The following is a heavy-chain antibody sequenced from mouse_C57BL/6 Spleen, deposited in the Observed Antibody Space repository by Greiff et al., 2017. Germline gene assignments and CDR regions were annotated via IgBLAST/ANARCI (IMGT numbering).Heavy chain of an antibody. J-gene: IGHJ2*01. Sequence: VQLQQSGAELMKPGASVKLSCKATGYTFTGYWIEWVKQRPGHGLEWIGELLPGSGSTNYNEKFKGKATFTADTASNTAYMQLSSLTTEDSAIYYCARGTTVVAKDYFDYWGQGTTLTVSS. CDR3: ARGTTVVAKDYFDY. D-gene: IGHD1-1*01. V-gene: IGHV1-9*01. CDR1: GYTFTGYW. CDR2: LLPGSGST.